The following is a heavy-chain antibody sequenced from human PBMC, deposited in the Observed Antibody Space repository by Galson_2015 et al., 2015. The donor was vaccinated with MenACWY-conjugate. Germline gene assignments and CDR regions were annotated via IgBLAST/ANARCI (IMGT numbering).Heavy chain of an antibody. J-gene: IGHJ4*02. Sequence: SVKVSCKASGFTFTSSAMQWVRQARGQRLEWIGWIVVGSGNTNYAQKFQERVTITRDMSTSTAYMELSSLRSEDTAVYYCARGFGGGELLSVYYFDYWGQGTLVTVSS. CDR1: GFTFTSSA. D-gene: IGHD1-26*01. CDR2: IVVGSGNT. V-gene: IGHV1-58*02. CDR3: ARGFGGGELLSVYYFDY.